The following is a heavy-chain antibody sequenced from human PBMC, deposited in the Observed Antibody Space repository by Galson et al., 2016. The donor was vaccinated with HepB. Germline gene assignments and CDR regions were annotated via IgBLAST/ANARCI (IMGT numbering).Heavy chain of an antibody. V-gene: IGHV3-74*01. Sequence: SLRLSCAASGLTFSRYWMHWVRQAPGMGLVWVSRIKGDGSYTNYADSVKGRFTISGDNAKNTLYLQMNNLRGEDTAVYYCVRDRDHWNLYHWGQGTLVTVSS. CDR2: IKGDGSYT. CDR3: VRDRDHWNLYH. J-gene: IGHJ5*02. D-gene: IGHD1-1*01. CDR1: GLTFSRYW.